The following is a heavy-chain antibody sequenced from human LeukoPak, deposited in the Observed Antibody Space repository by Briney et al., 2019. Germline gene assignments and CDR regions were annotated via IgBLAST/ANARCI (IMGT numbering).Heavy chain of an antibody. D-gene: IGHD5/OR15-5a*01. J-gene: IGHJ4*02. CDR3: ARTQSLRANIDY. Sequence: ASVKVSCKASGGTFISYAISWVRQAPGQGLEWMGIINPSGGSTSYAQKFQGRVTMTRDTSTSTVYMELSSLRSEDTAVYYCARTQSLRANIDYWGQGTLVTVSS. CDR1: GGTFISYA. CDR2: INPSGGST. V-gene: IGHV1-46*01.